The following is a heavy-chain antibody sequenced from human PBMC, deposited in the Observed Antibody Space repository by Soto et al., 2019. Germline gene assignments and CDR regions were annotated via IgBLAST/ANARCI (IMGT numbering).Heavy chain of an antibody. J-gene: IGHJ5*02. CDR3: ARAMYCRGGSCYWFDP. Sequence: ASVNVSCKASGGTFSSYAISWVRQAPGQGLEWLGGIIPIFGTANYAQKFQGRVTITASKSTSTAYMELSSLRSEDTAVYYCARAMYCRGGSCYWFDPWGQGTLVTVAS. D-gene: IGHD2-15*01. CDR2: IIPIFGTA. V-gene: IGHV1-69*06. CDR1: GGTFSSYA.